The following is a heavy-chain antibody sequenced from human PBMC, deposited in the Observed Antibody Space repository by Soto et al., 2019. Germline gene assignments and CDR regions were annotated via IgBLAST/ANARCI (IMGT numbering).Heavy chain of an antibody. D-gene: IGHD6-6*01. CDR2: ISGSGGST. J-gene: IGHJ4*02. CDR3: ARFSLAAPKDY. CDR1: GFTFSSYA. Sequence: EVQLLESGGGLVQPGGSLRLSCAASGFTFSSYAMSWVRPAPGKGLEWVSAISGSGGSTYYADSVKGRFTISRDNSKNTLYRQMNSLRAEDTAVYDCARFSLAAPKDYWGQGTLVTVSS. V-gene: IGHV3-23*01.